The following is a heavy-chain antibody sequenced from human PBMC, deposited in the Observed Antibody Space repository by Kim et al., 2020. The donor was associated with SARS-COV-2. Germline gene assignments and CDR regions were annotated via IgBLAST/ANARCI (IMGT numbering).Heavy chain of an antibody. J-gene: IGHJ4*02. CDR1: GFTFDDYA. D-gene: IGHD3-22*01. CDR3: AKAQYYYDSSGQVDY. Sequence: GGSLRLSCAASGFTFDDYAMHWVRQAPGKGLEWVSGISWNSGSIGYADSVKGRFTISRDNAKNSLYLQMNSLRAEDTALYYCAKAQYYYDSSGQVDYWGQGTLVTVSS. CDR2: ISWNSGSI. V-gene: IGHV3-9*01.